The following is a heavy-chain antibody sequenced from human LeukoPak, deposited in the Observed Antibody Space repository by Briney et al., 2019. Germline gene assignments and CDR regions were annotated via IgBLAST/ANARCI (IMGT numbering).Heavy chain of an antibody. CDR2: ISNSGSTI. CDR1: GFTFSSYE. D-gene: IGHD1-1*01. V-gene: IGHV3-48*03. CDR3: ARDYNLDY. Sequence: QAGGSLRLSCAASGFTFSSYEMNWVRQAPGKGLEWVSYISNSGSTIYYADSVKGRFPISRDNAKNSLYLQMNSLRAEDTAVYYCARDYNLDYWGQGTLVTVSS. J-gene: IGHJ4*02.